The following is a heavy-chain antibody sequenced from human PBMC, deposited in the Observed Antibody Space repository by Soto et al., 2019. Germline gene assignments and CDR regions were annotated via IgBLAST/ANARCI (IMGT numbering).Heavy chain of an antibody. Sequence: QVQLQESGPGLVKPSETLSLTCTVSGGSISSYYWSWIRQPPGKGLEWIGYIYYSGSTNYNPSLNSRVTISVATSNHQFSLKLSSVTAADTAVYYCARDQAYGVGAFDSWGQGTMVTVSS. CDR3: ARDQAYGVGAFDS. CDR2: IYYSGST. D-gene: IGHD4-17*01. V-gene: IGHV4-59*01. CDR1: GGSISSYY. J-gene: IGHJ3*02.